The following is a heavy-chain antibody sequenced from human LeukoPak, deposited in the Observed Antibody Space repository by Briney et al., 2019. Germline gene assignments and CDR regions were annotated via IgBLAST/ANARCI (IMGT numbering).Heavy chain of an antibody. J-gene: IGHJ4*02. D-gene: IGHD3-22*01. Sequence: ASVKVSCKASGYTFSDYYMHWVRQAPGQGLEWMGWINPDSGGTKYAQKFQDRVTMTSDTSISTAYMELSRLRSDDTAVYYCARSRDYSAYYGFDYWGQGTLVTVSS. CDR1: GYTFSDYY. CDR2: INPDSGGT. V-gene: IGHV1-2*02. CDR3: ARSRDYSAYYGFDY.